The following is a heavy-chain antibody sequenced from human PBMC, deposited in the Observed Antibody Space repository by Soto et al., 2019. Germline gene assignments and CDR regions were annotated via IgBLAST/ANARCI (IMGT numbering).Heavy chain of an antibody. CDR3: GKDGVVYGDGFYFEP. J-gene: IGHJ1*01. V-gene: IGHV3-9*01. CDR2: ISWNSGSI. Sequence: DVQLVESGGGLVQPGRSLRLSCAASGFTFDDYAMHWVRQAPGKGLEWVSGISWNSGSIGYADSVKGRFTISRDNAKNHLYLQLKGLRAEDTAFYSCGKDGVVYGDGFYFEPRGQGTLLTVSS. D-gene: IGHD4-17*01. CDR1: GFTFDDYA.